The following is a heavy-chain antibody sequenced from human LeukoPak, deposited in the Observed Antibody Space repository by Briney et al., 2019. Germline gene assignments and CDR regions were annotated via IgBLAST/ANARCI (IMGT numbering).Heavy chain of an antibody. CDR2: IYTSWST. J-gene: IGHJ4*02. D-gene: IGHD2-2*01. CDR3: AREDCSSTSCYVNYFDY. V-gene: IGHV4-61*02. Sequence: SETLSLTCTVSGGSFSSGSYYWSWIRPPTGKGLEWIGRIYTSWSTNYNPSLKSRVTISVDTSKNQFSLKLSSVTAADTAVYYCAREDCSSTSCYVNYFDYWGQGTLVTVSS. CDR1: GGSFSSGSYY.